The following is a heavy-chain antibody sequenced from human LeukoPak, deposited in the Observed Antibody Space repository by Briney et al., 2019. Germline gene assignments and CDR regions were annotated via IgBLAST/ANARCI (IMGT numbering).Heavy chain of an antibody. CDR1: GGTFSSYA. J-gene: IGHJ5*02. CDR2: IIPILGIA. D-gene: IGHD2-2*02. Sequence: SVKVSCKASGGTFSSYAISWVRQAPGQGLEWMGRIIPILGIANYAQKFQGRVTITADKSTSTAYMELSSLRSEDTAVYYCARDRPNCSSTSCYIGGWFDPWGQGTLVTVSS. V-gene: IGHV1-69*04. CDR3: ARDRPNCSSTSCYIGGWFDP.